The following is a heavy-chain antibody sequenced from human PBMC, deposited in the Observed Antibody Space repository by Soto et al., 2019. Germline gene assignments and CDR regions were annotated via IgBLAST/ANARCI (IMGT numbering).Heavy chain of an antibody. Sequence: EVQLVESGGGLVQPGGSLRLSCEASGFIFSSYWMHWVRQAPGKGLVWVSRMNSDVSGTTYADSVKGRFTISRDNAKNTLYLQMNRLGAEDTAVYYSAGLSDRRFYYWGQGNLVAVSS. D-gene: IGHD2-21*02. J-gene: IGHJ4*02. CDR1: GFIFSSYW. V-gene: IGHV3-74*01. CDR3: AGLSDRRFYY. CDR2: MNSDVSGT.